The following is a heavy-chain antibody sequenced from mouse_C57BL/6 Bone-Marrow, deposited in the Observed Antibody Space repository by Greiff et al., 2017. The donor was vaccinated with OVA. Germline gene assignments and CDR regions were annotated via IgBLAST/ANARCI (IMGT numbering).Heavy chain of an antibody. CDR2: IYPRSGNT. Sequence: VQLQQSGAELARPGASVKLSCKASGYTFTSYGISWVKQRPGQGLEWIGEIYPRSGNTYYNEKFKGKATLTADKSSSTAYMELRSLTSEDSAVCFCGMSKTVYAMDYWGQGTSVTVSS. V-gene: IGHV1-81*01. CDR3: GMSKTVYAMDY. J-gene: IGHJ4*01. D-gene: IGHD2-5*01. CDR1: GYTFTSYG.